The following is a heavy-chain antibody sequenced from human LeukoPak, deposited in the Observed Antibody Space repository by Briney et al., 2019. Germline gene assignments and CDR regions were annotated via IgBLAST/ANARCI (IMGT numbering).Heavy chain of an antibody. CDR1: GFTFDDYA. CDR3: AELGITMIGGV. Sequence: GGSLRLSCAASGFTFDDYAMHWVRRAPGKGLEWVLGISWNSGRPAYAHPVKGRFTISRDNAKNSLYLQMNTLRAEDTAVYYCAELGITMIGGVWGKGTTVTISS. J-gene: IGHJ6*04. CDR2: ISWNSGRP. D-gene: IGHD3-10*02. V-gene: IGHV3-9*01.